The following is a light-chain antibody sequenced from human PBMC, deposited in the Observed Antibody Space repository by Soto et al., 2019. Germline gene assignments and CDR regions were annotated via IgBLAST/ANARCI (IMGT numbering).Light chain of an antibody. CDR1: QSVSSY. CDR2: DAS. V-gene: IGKV3-11*01. CDR3: QQRET. J-gene: IGKJ1*01. Sequence: EIVLTQSPATLSLSPGERATLSCRASQSVSSYLALYQQKPGQAPRLLIYDASNRATGIPARFSGSGSGTDFTLTISSLEPEDFAVYYCQQRETFGQGTKVEIK.